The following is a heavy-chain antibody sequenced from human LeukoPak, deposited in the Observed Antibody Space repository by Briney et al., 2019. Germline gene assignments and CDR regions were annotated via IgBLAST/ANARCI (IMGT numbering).Heavy chain of an antibody. D-gene: IGHD4-23*01. Sequence: ASVKVSCKASGYTFTGDYMHWVRQAPGQGLEWMGWINPNSGGTNYAQKFQGRVTMTRDTSISTAYMELSRLRSDDTAVYYCARDNSGARAFDYWGQGTLVTVSS. V-gene: IGHV1-2*02. CDR2: INPNSGGT. J-gene: IGHJ4*02. CDR3: ARDNSGARAFDY. CDR1: GYTFTGDY.